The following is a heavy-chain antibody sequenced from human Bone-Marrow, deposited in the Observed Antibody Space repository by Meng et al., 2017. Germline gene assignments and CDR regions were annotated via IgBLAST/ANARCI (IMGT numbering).Heavy chain of an antibody. V-gene: IGHV1-2*06. CDR1: GYPFTAYY. CDR2: IIPNSGDT. D-gene: IGHD2-21*01. Sequence: ASVKVSCKPSGYPFTAYYIHWVRQAPGQGLEWMGRIIPNSGDTLYAPKFQGRVSMTADTSIGTAYVELSGLRSDDTAIYYCVRDENISLGKLFGDYWGQGTLVTVSS. CDR3: VRDENISLGKLFGDY. J-gene: IGHJ4*02.